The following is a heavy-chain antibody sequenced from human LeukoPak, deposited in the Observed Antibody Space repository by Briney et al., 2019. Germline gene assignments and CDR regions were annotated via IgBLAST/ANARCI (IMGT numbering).Heavy chain of an antibody. CDR3: ARRFCSGGSCFSAYYSYYDMDV. CDR1: GFTFSSYA. Sequence: GGSLRLSCAASGFTFSSYAMHWVRQAPGKGLEWVALISYDGSNKYCADSVKSRFTISRDNSKNTLYLQMNSLRAEDTAVYYCARRFCSGGSCFSAYYSYYDMDVWGQGTTVTVSS. V-gene: IGHV3-30-3*01. CDR2: ISYDGSNK. D-gene: IGHD2-15*01. J-gene: IGHJ6*02.